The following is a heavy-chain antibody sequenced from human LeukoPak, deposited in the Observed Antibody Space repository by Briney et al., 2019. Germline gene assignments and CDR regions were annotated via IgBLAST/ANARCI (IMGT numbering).Heavy chain of an antibody. CDR3: ARDLSYYDSSGYYWDY. J-gene: IGHJ4*02. V-gene: IGHV6-1*01. D-gene: IGHD3-22*01. CDR2: TYYRSKWYN. CDR1: GDSFSSNSAA. Sequence: SQTLSLTCAISGDSFSSNSAAWNWIRQSPSRGLEWLGRTYYRSKWYNDYAVSVKSRITINPDTSKNQFSLQLNSVTPEDTAVYYCARDLSYYDSSGYYWDYWGQGTLVTVSS.